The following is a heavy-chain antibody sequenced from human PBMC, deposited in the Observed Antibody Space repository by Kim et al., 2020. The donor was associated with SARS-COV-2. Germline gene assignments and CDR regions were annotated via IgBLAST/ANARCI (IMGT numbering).Heavy chain of an antibody. CDR1: GASINFYY. Sequence: SETLSLTCTVSGASINFYYWSWIRQSPGKGLEWIGYIDYKGSTNYNPSLKSRVTTSIDTSKSQFSLRLSSVTAADTAVYYCARRGYGSGNDAFDVWGQGTMVTVSS. CDR3: ARRGYGSGNDAFDV. V-gene: IGHV4-59*08. D-gene: IGHD3-10*01. CDR2: IDYKGST. J-gene: IGHJ3*01.